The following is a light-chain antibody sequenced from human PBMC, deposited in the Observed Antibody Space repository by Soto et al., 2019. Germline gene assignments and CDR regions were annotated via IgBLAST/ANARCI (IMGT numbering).Light chain of an antibody. CDR1: QSISSW. CDR2: DAS. V-gene: IGKV1-5*01. J-gene: IGKJ1*01. Sequence: DIQMTQSPSTLSASVGDRVTITCRASQSISSWLAWYQQKPGKAPKLLIYDASTLEGGVPSRFSGSGSGTEFTLTINSLQTDDFATSYCQQYNSSPGTFGQGTKVEIK. CDR3: QQYNSSPGT.